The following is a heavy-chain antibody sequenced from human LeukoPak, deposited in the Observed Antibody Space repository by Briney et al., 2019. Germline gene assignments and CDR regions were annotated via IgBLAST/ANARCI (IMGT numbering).Heavy chain of an antibody. J-gene: IGHJ3*02. CDR1: GVSISIYR. D-gene: IGHD3-10*01. V-gene: IGHV4-4*07. CDR3: ARGIVRGVSAPDI. Sequence: PSETLSLTCTLSGVSISIYRWSWIRQPAGKGLEWMGRIDTSGNTNHNPSLNGRVTMSVDTSKTQFYLNLRSVTAADTAIYYCARGIVRGVSAPDIWGQGTMVTVSS. CDR2: IDTSGNT.